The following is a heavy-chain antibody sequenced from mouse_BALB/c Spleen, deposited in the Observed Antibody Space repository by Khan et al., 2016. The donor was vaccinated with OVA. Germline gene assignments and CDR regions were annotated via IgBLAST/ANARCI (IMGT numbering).Heavy chain of an antibody. CDR2: IYPRNSDT. CDR3: TRSYDSYYFDY. Sequence: DVKLQESGTVLARPGASVKMSCKASGYSFTCYWMHWVKQRPGQGLEWIGAIYPRNSDTRYNQKFKDKAKLTAVTSASSAYMELSSLTNEDSAVYYCTRSYDSYYFDYWGQGTTLTVSS. V-gene: IGHV1-5*01. D-gene: IGHD2-4*01. CDR1: GYSFTCYW. J-gene: IGHJ2*01.